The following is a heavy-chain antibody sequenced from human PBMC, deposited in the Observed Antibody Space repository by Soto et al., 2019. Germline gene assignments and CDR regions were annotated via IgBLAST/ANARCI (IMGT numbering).Heavy chain of an antibody. CDR3: ARGARYYDYIWGSYPIDY. CDR2: INPSGGST. V-gene: IGHV1-46*03. D-gene: IGHD3-16*02. CDR1: GYTFTSYY. Sequence: ASVKVSCKASGYTFTSYYMHWVRQAPGQGLEWMGIINPSGGSTSYAQKFQGRVTMTRDTSTSTVYMELSSLRSEDTAVYYCARGARYYDYIWGSYPIDYWGQGTLVTVPS. J-gene: IGHJ4*02.